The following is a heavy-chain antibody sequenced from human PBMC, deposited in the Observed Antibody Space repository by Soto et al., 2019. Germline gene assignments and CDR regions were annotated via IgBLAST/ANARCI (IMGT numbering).Heavy chain of an antibody. D-gene: IGHD2-2*01. Sequence: EVQGVDSGGGLVQPGGSLRLSCAASGFSVTNNYMNWVRQAPGKGLEWVSIIDIGGNTYYADSVKDRFTISRDNSRNTLYLHMDSLRAEDTAVYYCARGRGSTGYLGREHYFDYWGQGTLVTVSP. V-gene: IGHV3-66*01. CDR3: ARGRGSTGYLGREHYFDY. CDR2: IDIGGNT. J-gene: IGHJ4*02. CDR1: GFSVTNNY.